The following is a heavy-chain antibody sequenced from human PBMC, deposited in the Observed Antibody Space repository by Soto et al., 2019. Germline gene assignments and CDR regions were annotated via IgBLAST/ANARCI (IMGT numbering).Heavy chain of an antibody. V-gene: IGHV4-59*02. D-gene: IGHD3-10*01. CDR1: GGAVTTYH. CDR3: AKFRDGFYYYYGMDV. CDR2: IYNSGNT. Sequence: SETLSLTCTVSGGAVTTYHWAWIRQPPGKGLEWIGYIYNSGNTNYSPSLKSRVTMSIDTSKNQVSLKLNSVTAADSAMYYCAKFRDGFYYYYGMDVWGQGTSVTVSS. J-gene: IGHJ6*02.